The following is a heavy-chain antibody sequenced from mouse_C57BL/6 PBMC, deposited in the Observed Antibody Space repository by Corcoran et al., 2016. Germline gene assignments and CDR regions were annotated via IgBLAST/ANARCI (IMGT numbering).Heavy chain of an antibody. D-gene: IGHD2-3*01. Sequence: QIQLVQSGPELKKPGETVKISCKASGYTFTTYGMSWVKQAPGKGLKWMGWINTYSGVPTYADDFKGRFAFSLETSASTAYLQINNLKNEDTATYFCARDGYFAMDYWGQGTSVTVSS. CDR2: INTYSGVP. J-gene: IGHJ4*01. V-gene: IGHV9-3*01. CDR3: ARDGYFAMDY. CDR1: GYTFTTYG.